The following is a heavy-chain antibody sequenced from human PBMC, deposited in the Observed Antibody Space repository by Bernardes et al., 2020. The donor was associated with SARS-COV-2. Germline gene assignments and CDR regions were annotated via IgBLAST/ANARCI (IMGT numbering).Heavy chain of an antibody. D-gene: IGHD2-21*01. Sequence: SNTLQVTCTFCGGSISSGNYYWGWILQPFGKGLEWIGSIYSSGSSYYNPSLQSRVRAPVDTSKNQFSLRLSFVTAADTAVYYCAGSSCGIDCYIGGLRSWDYGMDVWGQGTTVTVSS. J-gene: IGHJ6*02. CDR2: IYSSGSS. V-gene: IGHV4-39*01. CDR1: GGSISSGNYY. CDR3: AGSSCGIDCYIGGLRSWDYGMDV.